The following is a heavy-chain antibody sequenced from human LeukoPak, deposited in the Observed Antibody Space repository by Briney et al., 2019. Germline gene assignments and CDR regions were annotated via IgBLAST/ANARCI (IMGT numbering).Heavy chain of an antibody. Sequence: SETLSLTCTVSGGSISRYYWSWIRQPPGKGLEWIGYIYYSGSTNYNPSLKSRVTISVDTSKNQFSLKLSSVTAADTAVYYCARLIAAAGPGWFDPWGQGTLVTVSS. CDR1: GGSISRYY. J-gene: IGHJ5*02. CDR3: ARLIAAAGPGWFDP. CDR2: IYYSGST. D-gene: IGHD6-13*01. V-gene: IGHV4-59*08.